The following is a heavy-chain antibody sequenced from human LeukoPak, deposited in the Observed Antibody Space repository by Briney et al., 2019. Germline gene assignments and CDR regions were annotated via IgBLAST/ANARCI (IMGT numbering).Heavy chain of an antibody. V-gene: IGHV3-30*09. CDR2: ISYDGSNK. CDR3: AREAGMITFGGASYNWFDP. J-gene: IGHJ5*02. CDR1: GFTFSSYA. D-gene: IGHD3-16*01. Sequence: QAGGSLRLSCAASGFTFSSYAMHWVRQAPGKGLEWVAVISYDGSNKYYADSVKGRFAISRDNSKNTLYLQMNSLRAEDTAVYYCAREAGMITFGGASYNWFDPWGQGTLVTVSS.